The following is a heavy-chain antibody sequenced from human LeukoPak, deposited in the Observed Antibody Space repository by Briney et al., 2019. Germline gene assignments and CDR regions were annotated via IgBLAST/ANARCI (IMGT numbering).Heavy chain of an antibody. D-gene: IGHD1-26*01. Sequence: GGSLRLSCAASGFTFSSYWIHWVRQVPGKGLVWVSRIHGDGRTTTYADSAKGRFTISRDNAKNTLYLQMNSLRVEDTAMYYCARDPYSVSYGAFDIWGQGTMVTVSS. CDR1: GFTFSSYW. V-gene: IGHV3-74*01. J-gene: IGHJ3*02. CDR3: ARDPYSVSYGAFDI. CDR2: IHGDGRTT.